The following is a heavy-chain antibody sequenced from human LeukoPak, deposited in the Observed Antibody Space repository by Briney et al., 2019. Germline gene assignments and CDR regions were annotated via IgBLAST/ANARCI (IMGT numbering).Heavy chain of an antibody. Sequence: PGGSLRLSCAASGFTFSSHNMNWVRQAPGKGLEWVSYISSRSSTIYYTDSVKGRFTISRDNAKNSLYLQMNSLRDEDTAMYFCARVTQQLVLEAGAYYYYMDVWGKGTTATVSS. CDR1: GFTFSSHN. CDR2: ISSRSSTI. J-gene: IGHJ6*03. D-gene: IGHD6-13*01. V-gene: IGHV3-48*02. CDR3: ARVTQQLVLEAGAYYYYMDV.